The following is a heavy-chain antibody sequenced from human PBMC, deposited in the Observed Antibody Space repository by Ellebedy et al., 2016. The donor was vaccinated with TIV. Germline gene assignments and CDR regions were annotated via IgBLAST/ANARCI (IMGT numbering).Heavy chain of an antibody. J-gene: IGHJ2*01. CDR2: SGAAGAT. Sequence: GESLKISCVASGFSLTGYDLHWVRRPRGKGLEWVSASGAAGATYYPAYVRGRFTISRESAKNSFYLQLNSLTAGDPAVYYCARGGPGGDNWFFGLWGRGTQVTVSS. CDR3: ARGGPGGDNWFFGL. D-gene: IGHD3-10*01. CDR1: GFSLTGYD. V-gene: IGHV3-13*01.